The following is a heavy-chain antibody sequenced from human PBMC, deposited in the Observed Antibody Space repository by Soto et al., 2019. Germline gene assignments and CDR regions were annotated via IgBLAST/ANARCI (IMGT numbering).Heavy chain of an antibody. CDR1: GGSISSYY. CDR2: IYYSGST. J-gene: IGHJ6*02. V-gene: IGHV4-59*01. D-gene: IGHD4-17*01. Sequence: SETLSLTCTVSGGSISSYYWSWIRQPPGKGLEWIGYIYYSGSTNYNPSLKSRVTISVDTSKNQFSLKLSSVTAADTAVYYCARGYGDSYYGMDVWGQGTTVTVSS. CDR3: ARGYGDSYYGMDV.